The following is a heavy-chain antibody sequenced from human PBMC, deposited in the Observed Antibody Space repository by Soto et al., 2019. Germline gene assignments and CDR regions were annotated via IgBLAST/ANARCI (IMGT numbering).Heavy chain of an antibody. D-gene: IGHD2-8*01. CDR1: GGSFSGYY. V-gene: IGHV4-34*01. CDR3: ARGPGVLMVYAMIGLYNWFDP. Sequence: SETLSLTCAVYGGSFSGYYWSWIRQPPGKGLEWIGEINHSGSTNYNPSLKSRVTISVDTSKNQFSLKLSSVTAADTAVYYCARGPGVLMVYAMIGLYNWFDPWGQGTLVTVSS. J-gene: IGHJ5*02. CDR2: INHSGST.